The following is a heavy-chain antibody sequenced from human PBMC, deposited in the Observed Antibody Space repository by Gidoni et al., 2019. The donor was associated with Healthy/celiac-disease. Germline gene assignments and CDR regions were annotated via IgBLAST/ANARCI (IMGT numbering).Heavy chain of an antibody. CDR3: ARASRYSSSWYSYYGMDV. CDR2: IGTAGDT. Sequence: EVQLVESGGGLVQPGGSLSLSCAASGFTFSSYAMHWVRQATGKGLEWVSAIGTAGDTYYPGSVKGRFTISRENAKNSLYLQMNSLSAGDTAVYYCARASRYSSSWYSYYGMDVWGQGTTVTVSS. D-gene: IGHD6-13*01. V-gene: IGHV3-13*01. CDR1: GFTFSSYA. J-gene: IGHJ6*02.